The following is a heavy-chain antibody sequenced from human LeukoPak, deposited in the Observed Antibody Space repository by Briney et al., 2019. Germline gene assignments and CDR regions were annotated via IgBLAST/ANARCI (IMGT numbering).Heavy chain of an antibody. CDR1: GVTVSSTY. CDR2: SHSGGST. Sequence: AGSLRLSCAASGVTVSSTYISWVRQAPGKGLEWFTHSHSGGSTYYADSVKGRFIISRDNSKTTAYLQMSSLRAEDTAVYYCARATRPYLDYWGQGSLVTVSS. CDR3: ARATRPYLDY. V-gene: IGHV3-66*01. J-gene: IGHJ4*02. D-gene: IGHD1/OR15-1a*01.